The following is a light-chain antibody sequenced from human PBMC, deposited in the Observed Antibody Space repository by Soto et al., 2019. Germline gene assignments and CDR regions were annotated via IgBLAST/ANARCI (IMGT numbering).Light chain of an antibody. V-gene: IGLV2-11*01. CDR3: SSYAGSNNFYV. CDR1: SSDVGGYNY. CDR2: DVS. Sequence: QSALTQPRSVSGSPGQSVTISCTGTSSDVGGYNYVSWYQQHPGKAPKLMIYDVSKRPSGVPDRFSGSKSGNTASLTISGLQAEDEAEYSSSSYAGSNNFYVFVTGTKVTVL. J-gene: IGLJ1*01.